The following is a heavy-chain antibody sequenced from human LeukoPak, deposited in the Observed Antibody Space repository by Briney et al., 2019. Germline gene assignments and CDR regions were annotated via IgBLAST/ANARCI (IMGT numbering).Heavy chain of an antibody. CDR3: ARYGSGSYHFDY. CDR1: GGSISGYY. CDR2: INYSGST. Sequence: SETLSLTCTVSGGSISGYYWSWIRQPPGKELVWSGFINYSGSTNYNPSLKSRVTISVDTSKNQFSLKLSSLTAADTAVYYCARYGSGSYHFDYWGQGTLVTVSS. D-gene: IGHD3-10*01. J-gene: IGHJ4*02. V-gene: IGHV4-59*01.